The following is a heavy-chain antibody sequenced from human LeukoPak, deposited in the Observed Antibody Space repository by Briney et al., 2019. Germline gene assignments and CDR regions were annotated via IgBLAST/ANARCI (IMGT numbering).Heavy chain of an antibody. CDR2: LNEDGSVK. D-gene: IGHD3-22*01. CDR3: GRDYDRTVDF. J-gene: IGHJ4*02. Sequence: GGSLRLSCAASGFTFSTYWMSWVRQAPGKGLEWVAILNEDGSVKYYVDSVKGRFTISRDNAKHSLHLQMHSLRAEDTAVYYCGRDYDRTVDFWGQGTLVTVSS. V-gene: IGHV3-7*04. CDR1: GFTFSTYW.